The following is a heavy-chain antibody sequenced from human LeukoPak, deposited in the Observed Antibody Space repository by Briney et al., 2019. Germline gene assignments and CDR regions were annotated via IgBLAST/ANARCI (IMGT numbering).Heavy chain of an antibody. J-gene: IGHJ6*02. D-gene: IGHD3-10*01. CDR2: ISSSSSYI. Sequence: PGGSLRLSCAASGFTFSSYSMNWVRQAPGKGLEWVSSISSSSSYIYYADSVKGRFTISRDNAKNSLYLQMNSLRAEDTAVYYCARVERYYGSGSYLDVWGQGTTVTVSS. CDR3: ARVERYYGSGSYLDV. V-gene: IGHV3-21*01. CDR1: GFTFSSYS.